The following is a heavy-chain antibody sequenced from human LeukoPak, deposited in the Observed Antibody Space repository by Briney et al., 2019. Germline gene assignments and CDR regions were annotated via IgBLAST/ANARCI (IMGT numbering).Heavy chain of an antibody. CDR1: GYTFTSSD. CDR3: ARGRPGLASAGTYDF. Sequence: ASLKVSCKASGYTFTSSDINWVRQAPGQGLEWMGWMNPNSGKTGSARKFQGRVAMTKNISISTAYIEVSSLGYEDTATYYCARGRPGLASAGTYDFWGQGTLITVSS. J-gene: IGHJ4*02. V-gene: IGHV1-8*01. D-gene: IGHD6-13*01. CDR2: MNPNSGKT.